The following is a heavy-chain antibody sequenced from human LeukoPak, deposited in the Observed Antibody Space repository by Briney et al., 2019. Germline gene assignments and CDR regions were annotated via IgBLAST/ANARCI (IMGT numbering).Heavy chain of an antibody. Sequence: PSETLSLTCTVSGGSISTSNYYWGWIRQPPGKGLEWIGNIFYSGSTYYSPSLKSRVTISLDTSRDQFSLKLNSVTAADTAVYYCAREVGISSWYWSGGYNWFDPWGQGTLVTVSS. J-gene: IGHJ5*02. D-gene: IGHD6-13*01. V-gene: IGHV4-39*07. CDR3: AREVGISSWYWSGGYNWFDP. CDR1: GGSISTSNYY. CDR2: IFYSGST.